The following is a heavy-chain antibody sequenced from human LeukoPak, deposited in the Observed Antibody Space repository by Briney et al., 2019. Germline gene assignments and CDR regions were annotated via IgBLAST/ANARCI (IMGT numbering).Heavy chain of an antibody. Sequence: GGSLRLSCAASGFTFSNYAMNWVRQAPGKGLEYVSAISSNGGSTYYANSVKGRSTISRDNSKNTLYLQMGSLRAEDMAVYYCARGGYGASTPYYMDVWGKGTTVTISS. CDR2: ISSNGGST. CDR3: ARGGYGASTPYYMDV. J-gene: IGHJ6*03. D-gene: IGHD1-26*01. V-gene: IGHV3-64*01. CDR1: GFTFSNYA.